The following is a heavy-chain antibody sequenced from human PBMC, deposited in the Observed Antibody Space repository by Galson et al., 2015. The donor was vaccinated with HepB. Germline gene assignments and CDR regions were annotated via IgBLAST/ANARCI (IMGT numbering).Heavy chain of an antibody. CDR1: GFSFSSYG. CDR3: ARGRNYYDSTGSYDH. Sequence: SLRLSCAASGFSFSSYGMHWVRQAPGTGLEWVAAVSYDGINKYYSDSLKGRFTISRDNSKNTLYLQMNSPRVEDTAVYYCARGRNYYDSTGSYDHWGQGTIVTVSS. D-gene: IGHD3-22*01. J-gene: IGHJ3*01. V-gene: IGHV3-30*03. CDR2: VSYDGINK.